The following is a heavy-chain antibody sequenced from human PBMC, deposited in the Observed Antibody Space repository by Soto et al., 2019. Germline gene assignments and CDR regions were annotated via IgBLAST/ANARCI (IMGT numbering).Heavy chain of an antibody. D-gene: IGHD3-22*01. CDR3: AREDYDSSGYHIDY. Sequence: GGSLRLSCAASGFTFSSYGMHWVRQAPGKGLEWVAVIWYDGSNKYYADSVKGRFTISRDNSKNTLYLQMNSLRAEDTAVYYCAREDYDSSGYHIDYWGQGTLVTVSS. CDR1: GFTFSSYG. J-gene: IGHJ4*02. V-gene: IGHV3-33*01. CDR2: IWYDGSNK.